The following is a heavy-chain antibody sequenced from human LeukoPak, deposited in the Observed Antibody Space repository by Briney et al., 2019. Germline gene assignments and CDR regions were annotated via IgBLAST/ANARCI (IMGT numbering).Heavy chain of an antibody. D-gene: IGHD3-9*01. Sequence: SETLSLTCTVSGGFISSYYWSWIRQPPGKGLEWNGYIYYSGSTNYNPSLKSRVTISVDTSKNQFSLKLSSVTAADTAVYYCARGILTGYSTDAFDIWGQGTMVTVSS. CDR3: ARGILTGYSTDAFDI. CDR2: IYYSGST. J-gene: IGHJ3*02. CDR1: GGFISSYY. V-gene: IGHV4-59*01.